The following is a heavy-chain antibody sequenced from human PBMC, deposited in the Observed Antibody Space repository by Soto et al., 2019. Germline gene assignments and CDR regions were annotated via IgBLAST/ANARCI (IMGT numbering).Heavy chain of an antibody. CDR2: IKPDGSEK. V-gene: IGHV3-7*01. Sequence: PGRSLRLSCAASGFTFSNYWMTWVRQAPGKGLEWVANIKPDGSEKYYVDSVKGRFTISSDNAKNSLYLQMNSLRAEDTAVYYCARDRCTSTSCFFVYWGQGTLVTVSS. CDR3: ARDRCTSTSCFFVY. J-gene: IGHJ4*02. D-gene: IGHD2-2*01. CDR1: GFTFSNYW.